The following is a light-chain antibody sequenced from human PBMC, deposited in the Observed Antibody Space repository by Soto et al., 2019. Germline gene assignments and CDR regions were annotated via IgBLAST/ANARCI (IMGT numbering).Light chain of an antibody. CDR2: AAS. J-gene: IGKJ1*01. CDR3: QQYYSYRT. V-gene: IGKV1-16*01. Sequence: DIQMTQSPSSLSASVGDRVTITCRASQGITNYLAWYQRKPGKVPKLLIYAASTLQSGVPSRFSGSGSGTDFTLTISCLQSEDFATYYCQQYYSYRTFGQGTKVDNK. CDR1: QGITNY.